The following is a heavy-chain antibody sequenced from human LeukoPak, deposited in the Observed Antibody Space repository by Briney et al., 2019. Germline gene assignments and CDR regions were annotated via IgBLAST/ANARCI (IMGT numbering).Heavy chain of an antibody. CDR1: GFTFSRYG. Sequence: GTLRLSCAASGFTFSRYGMTWVRQASGEGLEWVGRIRSKSNSYATAYAASVKGRFTISRDDSKNTAYLQMNSLKTEDTAVYYCTRQGYSGSFDYWGQGTLVTVSS. D-gene: IGHD1-26*01. V-gene: IGHV3-73*01. J-gene: IGHJ4*02. CDR2: IRSKSNSYAT. CDR3: TRQGYSGSFDY.